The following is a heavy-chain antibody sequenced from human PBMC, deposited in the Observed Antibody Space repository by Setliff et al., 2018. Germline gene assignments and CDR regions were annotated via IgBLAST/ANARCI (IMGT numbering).Heavy chain of an antibody. CDR2: IISNSLTI. D-gene: IGHD3-16*01. CDR1: GFNFNLYN. V-gene: IGHV3-48*01. Sequence: GGSLRLSCAASGFNFNLYNMNWVRQAPGKGLEWVSYIISNSLTIHYADSVRGRFTVSRDNARNSLYLQMNSLRAEDTAVYYCVRDQGRLGSYSHFYYMDVWGKGTTVTVSS. CDR3: VRDQGRLGSYSHFYYMDV. J-gene: IGHJ6*03.